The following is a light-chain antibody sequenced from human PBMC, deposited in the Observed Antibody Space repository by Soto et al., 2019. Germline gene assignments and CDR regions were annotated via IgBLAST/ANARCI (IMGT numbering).Light chain of an antibody. CDR1: QSVSTY. V-gene: IGKV3-11*01. Sequence: EIVLTQFPATLSLSPGERATLSCRASQSVSTYVAWYQQKPGQAPRLLIYDASTRATGIPARFSGSGSGTDFTLTISSLEPEDFAVYYCQQRSNWPRVTFGQGTRLEIK. CDR2: DAS. CDR3: QQRSNWPRVT. J-gene: IGKJ5*01.